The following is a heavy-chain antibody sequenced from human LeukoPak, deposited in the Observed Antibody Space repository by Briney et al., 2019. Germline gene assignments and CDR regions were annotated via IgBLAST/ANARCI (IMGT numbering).Heavy chain of an antibody. J-gene: IGHJ5*02. V-gene: IGHV3-30-3*01. CDR2: ISYDGSNK. Sequence: GRSLRLSCAASGFTFSSYAMHWVRQAPGKGLEWVAVISYDGSNKYYADSVKGRFTISRDNSKNTLYLQMNSLRAEDTAVCYCARDSAPDVTYYDFWSGYITWGQGTLVTVSS. D-gene: IGHD3-3*01. CDR1: GFTFSSYA. CDR3: ARDSAPDVTYYDFWSGYIT.